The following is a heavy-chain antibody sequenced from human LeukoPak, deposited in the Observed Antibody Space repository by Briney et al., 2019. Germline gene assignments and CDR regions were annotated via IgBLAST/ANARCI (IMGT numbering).Heavy chain of an antibody. Sequence: QAGGSLRLSCAASGFTFSSYAMSWVRQAPGKGLEWVAVIWYDGSNKYYADSVKGRFTISRDNSKNTLYLQMNSLRAEDTAVYYCAKNYLVGATTVGWFDPWGQGTLVTVSS. V-gene: IGHV3-33*08. J-gene: IGHJ5*02. D-gene: IGHD1-26*01. CDR2: IWYDGSNK. CDR3: AKNYLVGATTVGWFDP. CDR1: GFTFSSYA.